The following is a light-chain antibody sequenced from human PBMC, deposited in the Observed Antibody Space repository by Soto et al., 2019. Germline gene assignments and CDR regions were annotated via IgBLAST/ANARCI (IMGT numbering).Light chain of an antibody. V-gene: IGKV1-5*01. CDR1: HGISSW. Sequence: DIQMTQSPSTLSASVGDRVAITCRASHGISSWLAWYQHKPGKAPKFLIYXNSSLESGVPSRFSGSGSGTEFTLTISNLQPDDFATYFCQQYNNYPRTFGQGTKVDIK. J-gene: IGKJ1*01. CDR3: QQYNNYPRT. CDR2: XNS.